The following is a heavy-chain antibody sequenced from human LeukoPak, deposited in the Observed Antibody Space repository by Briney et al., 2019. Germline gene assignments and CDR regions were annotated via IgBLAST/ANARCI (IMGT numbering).Heavy chain of an antibody. D-gene: IGHD6-13*01. CDR3: ARGGAAGTFPFDY. CDR1: GGTFSSYA. J-gene: IGHJ4*02. Sequence: SVKVSCKASGGTFSSYAISWVRQAPGQGLEWMGGIIPIFGTANYAQKFQGRVTMTRDTSISTAYMELSRLRSDDTAVYYCARGGAAGTFPFDYWGQGTLVTVSS. CDR2: IIPIFGTA. V-gene: IGHV1-69*05.